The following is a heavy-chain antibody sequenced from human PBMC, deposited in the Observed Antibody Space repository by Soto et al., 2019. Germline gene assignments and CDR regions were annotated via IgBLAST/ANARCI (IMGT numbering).Heavy chain of an antibody. CDR3: ARVNGDAPPRGMDV. CDR2: INPKSGGT. CDR1: GYTFTDYY. V-gene: IGHV1-2*04. J-gene: IGHJ6*02. D-gene: IGHD4-17*01. Sequence: QVQLVQSGAEVKKPGASVKVSCKASGYTFTDYYMHWVRQAPGQGLEWMGCINPKSGGTNYAEKFQAWVTMTRDTSISTVYMEVTRLRSDDTAVYYCARVNGDAPPRGMDVWGQGTTVTVSS.